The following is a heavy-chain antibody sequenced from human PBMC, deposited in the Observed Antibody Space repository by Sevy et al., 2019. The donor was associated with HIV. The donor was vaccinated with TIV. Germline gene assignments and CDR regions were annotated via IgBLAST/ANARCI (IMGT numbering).Heavy chain of an antibody. CDR3: ATGLFGSSSADVFDI. D-gene: IGHD6-6*01. CDR1: GFTFSTYW. J-gene: IGHJ3*02. CDR2: KKKDGSGK. V-gene: IGHV3-7*01. Sequence: GGSLRLSCAASGFTFSTYWMNWVRQAPGKGLEWVANKKKDGSGKNYVDSVKGRFTISRDNARNSLFLELNSLKVEDAAVDYCATGLFGSSSADVFDIWGQGTMVTVSS.